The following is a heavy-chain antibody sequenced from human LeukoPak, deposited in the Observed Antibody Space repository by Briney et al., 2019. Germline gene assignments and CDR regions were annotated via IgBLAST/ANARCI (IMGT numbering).Heavy chain of an antibody. CDR2: VTGSGGST. CDR1: GFTFGTYA. V-gene: IGHV3-23*01. J-gene: IGHJ4*02. CDR3: AKGHSSSFDF. Sequence: GGSLRLSCAASGFTFGTYAMSWVRQAPGKGLEWVSAVTGSGGSTYYADSVKGRFTISRDNSKNTLYLQMNSLRAEDTAVYYCAKGHSSSFDFWAQGTLVTVSS. D-gene: IGHD6-6*01.